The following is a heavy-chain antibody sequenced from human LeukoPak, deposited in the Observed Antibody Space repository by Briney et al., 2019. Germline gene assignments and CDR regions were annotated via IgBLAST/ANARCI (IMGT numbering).Heavy chain of an antibody. J-gene: IGHJ6*03. Sequence: GGSLRLSYAASGFTVSSYRMNWRRQAPGKGLKWVANIKQDGSEQCYVDSVKGRFTVSRDNAKNSLYLQMNSLRVEDTAVYYCARDSGSEDMDVWGKGTTVTVSS. D-gene: IGHD3-10*01. CDR2: IKQDGSEQ. CDR3: ARDSGSEDMDV. V-gene: IGHV3-7*01. CDR1: GFTVSSYR.